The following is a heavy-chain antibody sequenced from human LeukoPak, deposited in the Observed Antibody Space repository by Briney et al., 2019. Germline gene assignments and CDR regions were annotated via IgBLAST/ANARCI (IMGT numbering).Heavy chain of an antibody. Sequence: GGSLRLSCAASGFSFSSYAMHWVRQAPGKGLEWVALISYDGTNKYYPDSVKGRFTISRDNSKNTLYLQMNSLRPEDTAVYYCARGADDYDGSKYHWFDLWGQGNLVTVSS. V-gene: IGHV3-30*04. CDR3: ARGADDYDGSKYHWFDL. J-gene: IGHJ5*02. CDR2: ISYDGTNK. CDR1: GFSFSSYA. D-gene: IGHD4-23*01.